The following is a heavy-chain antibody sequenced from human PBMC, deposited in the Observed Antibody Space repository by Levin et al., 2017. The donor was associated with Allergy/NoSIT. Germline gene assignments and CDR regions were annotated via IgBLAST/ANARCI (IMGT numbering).Heavy chain of an antibody. J-gene: IGHJ5*02. CDR1: GYTLTELS. CDR2: FDPEDGET. CDR3: ATLRAAKYQLTHNWFDP. Sequence: GESLKISCKVSGYTLTELSMHWVRQAPGKGLEWMGGFDPEDGETIYAQKFQGRVTMTEDTSTDTAYMELSSLRSEDTAVYYCATLRAAKYQLTHNWFDPWGQGTLVTVSS. V-gene: IGHV1-24*01. D-gene: IGHD2-2*01.